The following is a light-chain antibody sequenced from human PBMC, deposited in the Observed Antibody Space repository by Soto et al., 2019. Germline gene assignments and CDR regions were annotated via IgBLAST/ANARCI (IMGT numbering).Light chain of an antibody. V-gene: IGKV3-20*01. CDR2: GAS. Sequence: EILLTQSTGTLSLSPGERATLSCRASQSVNSRLAWYQHKPGQAPRLLIYGASSRATGIPDRFSGSGSGTDFTLTISRLEPGDFGLYYCQLYGIALWPLGQGANVDI. J-gene: IGKJ1*01. CDR3: QLYGIALWP. CDR1: QSVNSR.